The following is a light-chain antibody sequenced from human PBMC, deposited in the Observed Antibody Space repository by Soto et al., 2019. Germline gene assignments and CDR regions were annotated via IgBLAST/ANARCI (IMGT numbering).Light chain of an antibody. CDR1: QSLLHSNGYNY. J-gene: IGKJ4*01. CDR3: MQALQTPLT. V-gene: IGKV2-28*01. Sequence: DIVMTQSSLSLPVTPGEPASISCRSSQSLLHSNGYNYLDWYLQKPGQSPQLLIYLGSNRASGVPDRFSGSGSGTDFTLKISRVEAEDAGVYYCMQALQTPLTFGGGTKVDIK. CDR2: LGS.